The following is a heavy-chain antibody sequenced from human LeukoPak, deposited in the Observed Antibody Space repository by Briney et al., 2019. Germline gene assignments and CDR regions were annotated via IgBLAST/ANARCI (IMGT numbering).Heavy chain of an antibody. CDR2: IDKKDKGYATAT. CDR1: AFTFRSSA. D-gene: IGHD1-26*01. Sequence: GRSLRLSCAASAFTFRSSAIHWVRQSSGKGLEWVGQIDKKDKGYATATAYAASVKGRFTISRVDSINTAYLQMKSLKTEDTALYCTRDSGTYSWFDPWGQGTLVTVSS. V-gene: IGHV3-73*01. CDR3: RDSGTYSWFDP. J-gene: IGHJ5*02.